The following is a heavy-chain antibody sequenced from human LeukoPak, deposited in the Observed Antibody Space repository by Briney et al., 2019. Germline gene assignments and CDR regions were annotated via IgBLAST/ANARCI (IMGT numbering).Heavy chain of an antibody. V-gene: IGHV1-24*01. J-gene: IGHJ6*02. CDR2: FDPEDGET. Sequence: ASVTVSCKVSGYTLTELSMHWVRQAPGKGLEWMGGFDPEDGETIYAQKFQGRVTMTEDTSTDTAYMELSSLRSEDTAVYYCATGTDTMVRGVYTRHYYYYGMDVWGQGTTVTVSS. D-gene: IGHD3-10*01. CDR3: ATGTDTMVRGVYTRHYYYYGMDV. CDR1: GYTLTELS.